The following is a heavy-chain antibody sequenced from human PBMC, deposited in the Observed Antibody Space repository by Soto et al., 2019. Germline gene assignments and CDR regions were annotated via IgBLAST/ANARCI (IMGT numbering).Heavy chain of an antibody. CDR1: GGSISSYY. V-gene: IGHV4-59*01. J-gene: IGHJ5*02. Sequence: SETLSLTCTVSGGSISSYYWSWIRQPPGKGLEWIGYIYYSGSTNYNPSLKSRVTISVDTSKNQFSLKLSSVTAADTAVYYCARAVSSGWYQMIYNWFDPWGQGTLVTVSS. CDR2: IYYSGST. CDR3: ARAVSSGWYQMIYNWFDP. D-gene: IGHD6-19*01.